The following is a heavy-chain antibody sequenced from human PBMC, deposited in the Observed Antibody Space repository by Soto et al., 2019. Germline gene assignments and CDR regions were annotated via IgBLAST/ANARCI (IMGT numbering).Heavy chain of an antibody. D-gene: IGHD2-2*03. CDR2: ISSRSTNI. Sequence: GGSLRLSCVGSGFTFSGYSMAWVRQAPGRGLEWVASISSRSTNIDYADSVKGRFTISRDNAKNLVSLQMSSLRGEDTAVYYCARDLDIVVDNYYGMDVWGQGTTVTVSS. J-gene: IGHJ6*02. V-gene: IGHV3-21*06. CDR3: ARDLDIVVDNYYGMDV. CDR1: GFTFSGYS.